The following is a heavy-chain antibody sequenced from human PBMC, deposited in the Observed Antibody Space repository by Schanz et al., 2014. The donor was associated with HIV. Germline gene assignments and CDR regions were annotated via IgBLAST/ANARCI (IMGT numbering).Heavy chain of an antibody. CDR2: IWYDGSNK. D-gene: IGHD1-26*01. Sequence: VQLVESGGGLVQPGGSQRLSCAASGVSFSSLWMNWVRQAPGKGLEWVAVIWYDGSNKYYADSVKGRFTISRDNANNFVYLEMNGLRVEDTALYYCAKGIMGATEYYYGMDVWGQGTMVTVSS. J-gene: IGHJ6*02. V-gene: IGHV3-33*03. CDR3: AKGIMGATEYYYGMDV. CDR1: GVSFSSLW.